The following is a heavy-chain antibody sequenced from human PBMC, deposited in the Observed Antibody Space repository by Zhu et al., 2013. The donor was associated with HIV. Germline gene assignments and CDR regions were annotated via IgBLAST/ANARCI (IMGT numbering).Heavy chain of an antibody. Sequence: QVQLQESGPGLVKPSETLSLTCTVSGGSISNYYWSWIRQPPGKGLEWIAYISNTGNTNYNPTLKSRVTISVDTSKNQFSLKLSSVTAADTAVYYCARDLGYFYDNCAFDIWGQGTWSPSLQ. CDR3: ARDLGYFYDNCAFDI. D-gene: IGHD3-22*01. CDR1: GGSISNYY. V-gene: IGHV4-59*01. CDR2: ISNTGNT. J-gene: IGHJ3*02.